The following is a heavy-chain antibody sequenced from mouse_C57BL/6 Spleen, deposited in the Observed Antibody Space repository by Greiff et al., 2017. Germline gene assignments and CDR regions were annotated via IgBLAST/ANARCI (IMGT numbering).Heavy chain of an antibody. J-gene: IGHJ1*03. V-gene: IGHV1-80*01. Sequence: QVQLQQSGAELVKPGASVKISCKASGYAFSSYWMNWVKQRPGKGLEWIGQIYPGDGDTNYNGKFKGKATLTADKSSSTAYMQLSSLTSEDSAVYFCARWGGYSWYFDVWGTGTTVTVSS. CDR3: ARWGGYSWYFDV. CDR1: GYAFSSYW. CDR2: IYPGDGDT. D-gene: IGHD2-3*01.